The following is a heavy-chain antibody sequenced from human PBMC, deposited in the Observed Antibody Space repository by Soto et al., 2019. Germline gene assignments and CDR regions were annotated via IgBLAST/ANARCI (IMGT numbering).Heavy chain of an antibody. D-gene: IGHD1-20*01. CDR1: GYTFTSYG. J-gene: IGHJ6*02. V-gene: IGHV1-18*04. CDR3: ARGAYNWNYYYYGMDV. Sequence: ASVKVSFKASGYTFTSYGISWVRQAPGQGLEWMGWISAYNGNTNYAQKLQGRVTMTTDTSTSTAYMELRSLRSDDTAVYYCARGAYNWNYYYYGMDVWGQGTTVTV. CDR2: ISAYNGNT.